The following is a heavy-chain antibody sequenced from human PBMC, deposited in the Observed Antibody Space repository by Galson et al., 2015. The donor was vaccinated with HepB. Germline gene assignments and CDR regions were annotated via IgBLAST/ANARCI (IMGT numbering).Heavy chain of an antibody. CDR2: IYYSGST. CDR1: GGSISSSSYY. V-gene: IGHV4-39*01. Sequence: ETLSLTCTVSGGSISSSSYYWGWIRQPPGKGLEWIGSIYYSGSTYYNPSLKSRVTISVDTSKNQFSLKLSSVTAADTAVYYCARHQAYGKQWLVLYFDYWGQGTLVTVSS. J-gene: IGHJ4*02. CDR3: ARHQAYGKQWLVLYFDY. D-gene: IGHD6-19*01.